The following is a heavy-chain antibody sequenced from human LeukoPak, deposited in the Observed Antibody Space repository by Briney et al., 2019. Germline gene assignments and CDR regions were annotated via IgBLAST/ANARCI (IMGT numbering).Heavy chain of an antibody. CDR3: AKDLYDSSSYYYFDY. D-gene: IGHD3-22*01. J-gene: IGHJ4*02. V-gene: IGHV3-30*18. CDR2: ISYDGSNK. Sequence: PGGSLRLSCAASGFTFSSYGMHWVRQAPGKGLEWVAVISYDGSNKYYADSVKGRFTISRDNSKNTLYLQMNSLRAEDTAVYYCAKDLYDSSSYYYFDYWGQGTLVTVSS. CDR1: GFTFSSYG.